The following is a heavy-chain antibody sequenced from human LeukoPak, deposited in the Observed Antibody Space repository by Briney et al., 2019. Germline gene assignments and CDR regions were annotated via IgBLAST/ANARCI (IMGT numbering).Heavy chain of an antibody. V-gene: IGHV3-23*01. J-gene: IGHJ4*02. D-gene: IGHD6-19*01. CDR1: GFIFSSYA. CDR2: ISGSGGNT. CDR3: ATSFSVGYSSGWYVAAYYFDY. Sequence: GGSLRLSCAASGFIFSSYAMSWVRQAPGKGLEWIPVISGSGGNTYYTDSVKGRFTISRDNSRNTLHLQMNSLRDEDTAVYYCATSFSVGYSSGWYVAAYYFDYWGQGTLVTVSS.